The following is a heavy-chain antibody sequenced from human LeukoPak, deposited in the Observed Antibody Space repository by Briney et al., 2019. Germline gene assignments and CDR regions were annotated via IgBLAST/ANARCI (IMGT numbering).Heavy chain of an antibody. V-gene: IGHV3-30*03. CDR2: ISHDGGGL. CDR1: GFTFRNYG. CDR3: ARVGAREWLVRGAFVQ. J-gene: IGHJ1*01. Sequence: GGSETLSCAASGFTFRNYGIHWVRQAPGKGLEWVALISHDGGGLQYADSVKGRFTISRDNSKNTLYLQMNSLRAEDTAVYYCARVGAREWLVRGAFVQGGQDTLVTVSS. D-gene: IGHD6-19*01.